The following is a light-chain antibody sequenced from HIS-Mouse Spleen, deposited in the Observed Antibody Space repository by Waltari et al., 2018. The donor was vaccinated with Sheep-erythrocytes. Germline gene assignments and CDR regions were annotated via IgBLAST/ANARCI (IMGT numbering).Light chain of an antibody. V-gene: IGKV1-39*01. J-gene: IGKJ3*01. Sequence: DIQMTQSPSSLSASAGARVTITCRASQSISSYLNWYQQKPRKAPKLLIYAASSLQSGVPSRFSGSGSGTDFTLTISSLQPEDFATYYCQQSYSTPQFTFGPGTKVDIK. CDR3: QQSYSTPQFT. CDR1: QSISSY. CDR2: AAS.